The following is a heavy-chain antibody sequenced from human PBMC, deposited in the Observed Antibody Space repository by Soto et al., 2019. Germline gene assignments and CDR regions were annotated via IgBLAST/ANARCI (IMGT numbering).Heavy chain of an antibody. Sequence: SETLSLTCSVSGGSIDAATYYWTWVRQVPGKGLEWIGNIYYTGTTFYNPSLKSRVNIVLDISKNQFSLNLISVTAADTAVYYCARLPDQYYYYYGMDVWGQGTTVTVSS. CDR2: IYYTGTT. D-gene: IGHD2-2*01. V-gene: IGHV4-31*03. CDR3: ARLPDQYYYYYGMDV. CDR1: GGSIDAATYY. J-gene: IGHJ6*02.